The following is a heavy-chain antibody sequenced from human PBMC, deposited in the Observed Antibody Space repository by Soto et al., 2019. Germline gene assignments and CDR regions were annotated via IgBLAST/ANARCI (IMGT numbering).Heavy chain of an antibody. V-gene: IGHV1-8*01. Sequence: ASVKVSCKASGYTFTSYDINWVRQATGQGLEWMGWMNPNSGNTGYAQKFQGRVTMTRNTSISTAYMELSSLRSEDTAVYYCARGTIALKYQLGNYYYYMDVWGKGTTVTVSS. J-gene: IGHJ6*03. CDR3: ARGTIALKYQLGNYYYYMDV. D-gene: IGHD2-2*01. CDR1: GYTFTSYD. CDR2: MNPNSGNT.